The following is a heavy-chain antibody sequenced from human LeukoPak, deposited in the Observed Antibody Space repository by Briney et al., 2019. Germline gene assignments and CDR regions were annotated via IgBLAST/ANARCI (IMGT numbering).Heavy chain of an antibody. CDR3: ARRQYSGYDFDY. V-gene: IGHV5-51*01. J-gene: IGHJ4*02. D-gene: IGHD5-12*01. CDR2: IYPRDSNI. CDR1: GYIFTNYW. Sequence: PGESLKISCKGSGYIFTNYWIGWVRQMPGKGLEWMGIIYPRDSNIRYSPSFQGQVTVSADKSISTAYLQWSSLEASDTAMYYCARRQYSGYDFDYWGQGTLVTVSS.